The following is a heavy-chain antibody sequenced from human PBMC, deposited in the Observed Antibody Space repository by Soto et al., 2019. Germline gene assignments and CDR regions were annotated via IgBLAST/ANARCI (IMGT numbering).Heavy chain of an antibody. J-gene: IGHJ4*02. D-gene: IGHD1-26*01. CDR1: DASIDSYY. CDR2: IYDTGRT. CDR3: AGDIRSGSYRFDY. Sequence: SETLSLTCTVSDASIDSYYWSWIRQPPGRGLEWIGYIYDTGRTTYNHSIKRRLTISLDRSKNQLSLKLTSMTAADTAIYFCAGDIRSGSYRFDYWGQGILVTVS. V-gene: IGHV4-4*09.